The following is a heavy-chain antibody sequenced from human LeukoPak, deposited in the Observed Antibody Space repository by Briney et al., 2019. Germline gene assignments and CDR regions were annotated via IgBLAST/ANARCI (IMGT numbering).Heavy chain of an antibody. CDR1: GFTFSSYS. CDR2: ISSSSSYI. D-gene: IGHD3-22*01. V-gene: IGHV3-21*01. J-gene: IGHJ4*02. CDR3: AGLYDSSGYIDY. Sequence: GGSLRLSRAASGFTFSSYSMNWVRQAPGKGLEWVSSISSSSSYIYYADSVKGRFTISRDNAKNSLYLQMNSLRAEDTAVYYCAGLYDSSGYIDYWGQGTLVTVSS.